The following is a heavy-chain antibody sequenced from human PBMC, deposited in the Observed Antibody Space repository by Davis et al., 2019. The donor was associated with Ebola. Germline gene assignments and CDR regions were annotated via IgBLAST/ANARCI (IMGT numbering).Heavy chain of an antibody. CDR1: GGSISSGDYY. CDR2: IYYSGIT. Sequence: SETLSLTCTVSGGSISSGDYYWSWIRQPPGKGLEWIGYIYYSGITYYSPSLKSRVTMSVDMSKNQVSLNLISVTAADTAVYYCARHGRAAGMSWFDPWGQGALVTVSS. D-gene: IGHD6-13*01. CDR3: ARHGRAAGMSWFDP. J-gene: IGHJ5*02. V-gene: IGHV4-30-4*01.